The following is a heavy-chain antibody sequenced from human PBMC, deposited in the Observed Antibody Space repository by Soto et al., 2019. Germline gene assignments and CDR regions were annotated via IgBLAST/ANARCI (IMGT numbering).Heavy chain of an antibody. D-gene: IGHD5-12*01. V-gene: IGHV4-30-2*01. CDR3: VAGGGLPRYY. Sequence: QLPLQESGSGLVKPSQTLSLTCAVSGGSISSGGYSWSWIRQPPGKGLEWIGYIYHSGSTYYNPSLKSRVTISVDRSKNQFSLKLSSVTAADTAVYYCVAGGGLPRYYWGQGTLVTVSS. CDR2: IYHSGST. J-gene: IGHJ4*02. CDR1: GGSISSGGYS.